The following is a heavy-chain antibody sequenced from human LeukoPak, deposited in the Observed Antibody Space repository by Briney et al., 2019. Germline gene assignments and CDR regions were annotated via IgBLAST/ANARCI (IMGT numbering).Heavy chain of an antibody. D-gene: IGHD3-10*01. CDR3: ASHYYYGPGNWFDP. Sequence: GASVKVSCRASGYTFTGYYMHWVRQAPGQGLEWMGWINPNSGGTNYAQKFQGRVTMTRDTSISTAYMELSRLRSDDTAVYYCASHYYYGPGNWFDPWGQGTLVTVSS. J-gene: IGHJ5*02. CDR1: GYTFTGYY. V-gene: IGHV1-2*02. CDR2: INPNSGGT.